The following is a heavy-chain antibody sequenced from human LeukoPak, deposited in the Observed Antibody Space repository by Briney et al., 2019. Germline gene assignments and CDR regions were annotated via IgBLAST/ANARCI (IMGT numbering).Heavy chain of an antibody. V-gene: IGHV3-23*01. Sequence: GGSLRLSCAASGFTFSSHAMSWVRQAPGKGLEWVSAISGSGGDTSYAGSVKGRFTISRDNSKNTLYLQMNSLRPEDTAVYYCARAFQWSGDYWGQGTLVTVSS. J-gene: IGHJ4*02. D-gene: IGHD2-15*01. CDR2: ISGSGGDT. CDR3: ARAFQWSGDY. CDR1: GFTFSSHA.